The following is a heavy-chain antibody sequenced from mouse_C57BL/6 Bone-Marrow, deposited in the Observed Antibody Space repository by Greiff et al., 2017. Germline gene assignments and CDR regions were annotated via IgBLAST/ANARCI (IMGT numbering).Heavy chain of an antibody. CDR1: GYSITSGYD. D-gene: IGHD1-3*01. CDR3: ARVDNYSYAMDY. V-gene: IGHV3-1*01. CDR2: ISYSGST. J-gene: IGHJ4*01. Sequence: EVHLVESGPGMVKPSQSLSLTCTVTGYSITSGYDWHWIRHFPGNKLEWMGYISYSGSTNYNPSLKSRISITHDTSKNHFFLKLNSVTTEDTATYYCARVDNYSYAMDYWGQGTSVTVSS.